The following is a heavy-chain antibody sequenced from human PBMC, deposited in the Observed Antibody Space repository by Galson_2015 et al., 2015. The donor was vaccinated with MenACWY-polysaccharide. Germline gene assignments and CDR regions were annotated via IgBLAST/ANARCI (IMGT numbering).Heavy chain of an antibody. CDR3: ARGSYDYVWGTLYYYGMDV. V-gene: IGHV3-33*01. CDR1: GFAFSSYG. D-gene: IGHD3-16*01. Sequence: SLRLSCAASGFAFSSYGMHWVRQAPGKGLEWVAVIWYDGSNKYYADSVKGRFTISRDNSKNTLYLQMNSLRSEDTAVYYCARGSYDYVWGTLYYYGMDVWGQGTTVTVSS. CDR2: IWYDGSNK. J-gene: IGHJ6*02.